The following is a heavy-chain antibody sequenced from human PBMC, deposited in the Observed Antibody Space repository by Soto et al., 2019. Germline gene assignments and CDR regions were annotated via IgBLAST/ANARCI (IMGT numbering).Heavy chain of an antibody. D-gene: IGHD3-22*01. CDR1: GGTFSSYA. CDR2: IIPIFGTA. J-gene: IGHJ4*02. V-gene: IGHV1-69*13. Sequence: ASVKVSCKASGGTFSSYAISWVRQAPGQGLEWMGGIIPIFGTANYAQKFQGRVTITADESTSTAYMELSSLRSEDTAAYYCASSGRDYDSSGLLDYWGQGTLVTVSS. CDR3: ASSGRDYDSSGLLDY.